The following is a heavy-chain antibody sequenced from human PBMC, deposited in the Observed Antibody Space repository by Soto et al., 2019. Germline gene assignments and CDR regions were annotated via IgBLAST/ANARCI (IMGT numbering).Heavy chain of an antibody. V-gene: IGHV4-39*07. CDR3: ARGPGYSSSWSIDY. CDR2: ISYSGRT. Sequence: SETLSLTCSVSGGSINNRTYYWGWIRQPPGKGLEWIGSISYSGRTYDNPSLKSRVTISSDTSNNQFSLKLSSVTAADTAVYYCARGPGYSSSWSIDYWGQGTLVTVSS. CDR1: GGSINNRTYY. J-gene: IGHJ4*02. D-gene: IGHD6-13*01.